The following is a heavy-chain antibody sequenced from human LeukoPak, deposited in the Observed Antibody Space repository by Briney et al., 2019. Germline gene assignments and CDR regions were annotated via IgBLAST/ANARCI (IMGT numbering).Heavy chain of an antibody. Sequence: PGGSLRLSCAASGFTFDDYAMHWVRQAPGKGLEWVSGISWNSGSIGYADSVKGRFTISRDNSNITLYLQMNSLRVEDTAVYYCARDPINIATAANGFDYWGQGTLVTVSS. D-gene: IGHD6-13*01. J-gene: IGHJ4*02. CDR1: GFTFDDYA. CDR3: ARDPINIATAANGFDY. CDR2: ISWNSGSI. V-gene: IGHV3-9*01.